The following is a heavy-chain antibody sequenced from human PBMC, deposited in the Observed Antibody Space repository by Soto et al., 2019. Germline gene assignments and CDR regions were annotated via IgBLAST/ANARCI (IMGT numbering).Heavy chain of an antibody. CDR2: IIPVFGIA. Sequence: QVQLVQSGAEVKKPGSSVKVSCKASGGTFSSYTISWVRQAPGQGLEWMGRIIPVFGIANYAQKFQGRVTITADKSTSTAYMELSSLRSEDTAVYYCARDGPQGNCNYAATPFDIWGQGTMVTVSS. CDR3: ARDGPQGNCNYAATPFDI. D-gene: IGHD1-7*01. J-gene: IGHJ3*02. V-gene: IGHV1-69*08. CDR1: GGTFSSYT.